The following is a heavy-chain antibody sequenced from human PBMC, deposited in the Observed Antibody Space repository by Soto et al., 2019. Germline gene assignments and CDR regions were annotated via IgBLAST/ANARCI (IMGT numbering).Heavy chain of an antibody. D-gene: IGHD6-13*01. V-gene: IGHV3-23*01. Sequence: PGGSLRLSCAASGFTFSSYAMSWVRQAPGKGLEWVSAISGSGGSTYYADSVKGRFTISRDNSKNTLYLQMNSLRAEDTAVYYWRSSLSHYYYISMGVWVQRTTVAVSS. J-gene: IGHJ6*02. CDR2: ISGSGGST. CDR1: GFTFSSYA. CDR3: RSSLSHYYYISMGV.